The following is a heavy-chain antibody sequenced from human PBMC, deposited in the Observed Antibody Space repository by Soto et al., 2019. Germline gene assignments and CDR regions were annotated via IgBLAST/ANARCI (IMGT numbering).Heavy chain of an antibody. Sequence: GSLRLSCVASGFRFSGSTMNWVRQAPGKGLNWVSSISSSSHYIYYADSLKGRFTISRDNAKNSLFLQMNSLRAEDTAVYYCARDLGEVSALWGQGTLVTVS. V-gene: IGHV3-21*01. CDR1: GFRFSGST. CDR3: ARDLGEVSAL. CDR2: ISSSSHYI. D-gene: IGHD3-10*01. J-gene: IGHJ4*02.